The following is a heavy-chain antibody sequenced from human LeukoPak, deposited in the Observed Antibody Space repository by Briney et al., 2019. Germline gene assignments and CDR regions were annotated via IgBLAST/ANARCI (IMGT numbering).Heavy chain of an antibody. CDR1: GFTFSTFA. CDR2: ISGSGGST. J-gene: IGHJ4*02. D-gene: IGHD5-24*01. Sequence: GGSLRLSCEASGFTFSTFAMIWVRQPPGKGLEWVSAISGSGGSTYYADSVKGRFTISRDNSKNTLYLQMNSLRAEDTAVYYCAKDRWDGYNFYYFDYWGQGTLVTVSS. V-gene: IGHV3-23*01. CDR3: AKDRWDGYNFYYFDY.